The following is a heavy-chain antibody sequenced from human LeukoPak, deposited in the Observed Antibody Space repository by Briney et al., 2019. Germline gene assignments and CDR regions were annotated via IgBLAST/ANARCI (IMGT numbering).Heavy chain of an antibody. CDR3: ARTPGMVVVKTFYCMDV. CDR2: IGTYKGNT. Sequence: ASVKVSCKTSGYTFTSDGISWVRQAPGQGLEWMGWIGTYKGNTNYAQMFQGRVAMTTDTSTSTAYMELKNLRSDDTAVYYCARTPGMVVVKTFYCMDVWGQGTTVTVSS. J-gene: IGHJ6*02. CDR1: GYTFTSDG. V-gene: IGHV1-18*01. D-gene: IGHD3-22*01.